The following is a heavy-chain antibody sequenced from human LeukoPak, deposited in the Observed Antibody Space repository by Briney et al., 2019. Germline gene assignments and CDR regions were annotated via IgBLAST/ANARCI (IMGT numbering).Heavy chain of an antibody. J-gene: IGHJ4*02. V-gene: IGHV4-59*11. D-gene: IGHD6-19*01. CDR3: ARDSSGWYGFDY. Sequence: SETLSLTCTVSGGSISSHYWSWIRQPAGKGLEWIGYIYYSGSTKYNPSLKSRVTISVDTSKNQVSLKLSSVTAADTAVYYCARDSSGWYGFDYWGQGTLVTVSS. CDR2: IYYSGST. CDR1: GGSISSHY.